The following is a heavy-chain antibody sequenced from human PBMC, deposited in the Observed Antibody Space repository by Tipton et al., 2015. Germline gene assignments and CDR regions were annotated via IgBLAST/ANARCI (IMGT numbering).Heavy chain of an antibody. D-gene: IGHD6-13*01. CDR1: GFTFRHYY. CDR3: ARGLAAGTYYYFPIDV. J-gene: IGHJ6*02. V-gene: IGHV3-11*01. Sequence: GSLRLSCTASGFTFRHYYMNWMRQAPGKGLEWVSYISGSGSTVSYADAMRGRVTISRDNAKNSVHLQMNSLTIEDTAVYYCARGLAAGTYYYFPIDVWGHGTTVTVSS. CDR2: ISGSGSTV.